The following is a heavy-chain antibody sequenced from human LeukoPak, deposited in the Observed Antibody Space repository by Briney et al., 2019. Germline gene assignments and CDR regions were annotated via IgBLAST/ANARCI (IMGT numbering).Heavy chain of an antibody. CDR1: GYTFTVYY. Sequence: ASVTVSFKGSGYTFTVYYMHWVRQAPGQGRERMGWINPNSGGTNYTQKFQGRGTITRERANSTDYMEMSRLRSDDTAVYYCARGPHSGYAYYYYYVDVWGKGTTVTVSS. J-gene: IGHJ6*03. D-gene: IGHD5-12*01. V-gene: IGHV1-2*02. CDR3: ARGPHSGYAYYYYYVDV. CDR2: INPNSGGT.